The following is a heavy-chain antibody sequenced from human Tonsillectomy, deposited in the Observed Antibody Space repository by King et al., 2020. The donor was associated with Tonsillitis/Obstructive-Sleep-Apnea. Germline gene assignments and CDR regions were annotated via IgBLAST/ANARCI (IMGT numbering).Heavy chain of an antibody. Sequence: VQLQQWGAGLLKPSETLSLTCAVYGGSFSGYFWTWIRQPPGKGLEWIGEINHSGSTNYNPSLKSRVTISVDTSKNQFSLKLSSVTAADTAVYYCARVGALISDSVVVPAAPLNNWFDPWGQGTLVTVSS. J-gene: IGHJ5*02. CDR2: INHSGST. D-gene: IGHD2-2*01. CDR3: ARVGALISDSVVVPAAPLNNWFDP. V-gene: IGHV4-34*01. CDR1: GGSFSGYF.